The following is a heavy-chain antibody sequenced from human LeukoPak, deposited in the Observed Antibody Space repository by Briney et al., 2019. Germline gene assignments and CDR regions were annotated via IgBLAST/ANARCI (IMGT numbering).Heavy chain of an antibody. CDR1: GYAFTVYY. CDR3: SMVRGVITTFDY. Sequence: ASVKVSCKASGYAFTVYYMHWVRQAPGQGLEWMGWINPNSGGTNYAQKFQGRVTMTRDTSISTAYMELSRLRSDDTAVYYCSMVRGVITTFDYWGQGTLVTVSS. D-gene: IGHD3-10*01. J-gene: IGHJ4*02. CDR2: INPNSGGT. V-gene: IGHV1-2*02.